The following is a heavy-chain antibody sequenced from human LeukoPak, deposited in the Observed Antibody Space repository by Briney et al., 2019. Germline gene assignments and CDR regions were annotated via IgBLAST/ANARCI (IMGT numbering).Heavy chain of an antibody. Sequence: GGSLRLSCAASGFTFSGYSMNWVRQAPGKGLDWVSVIHSGGSTYYADSVKGRFTISRDNSKNTLYLQMNSLRVEDTAVYYCARGYYGMDVWGQGTTVTVSS. CDR1: GFTFSGYS. V-gene: IGHV3-66*01. CDR2: IHSGGST. CDR3: ARGYYGMDV. J-gene: IGHJ6*02.